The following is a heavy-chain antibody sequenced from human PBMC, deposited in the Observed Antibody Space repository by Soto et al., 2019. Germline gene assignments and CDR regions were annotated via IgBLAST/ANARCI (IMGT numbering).Heavy chain of an antibody. CDR3: ARERVFFCCDEDCRDHHYY. D-gene: IGHD2-21*02. CDR1: GYTFTGYY. J-gene: IGHJ4*02. V-gene: IGHV1-2*04. CDR2: IDPNSGGT. Sequence: ASVKVSCKASGYTFTGYYMHWVRQAPGQGLEWMGWIDPNSGGTNYAQNFKGWVTMTRDTSISTAYMELIKLRSDDTAVYYCARERVFFCCDEDCRDHHYYSAQGT.